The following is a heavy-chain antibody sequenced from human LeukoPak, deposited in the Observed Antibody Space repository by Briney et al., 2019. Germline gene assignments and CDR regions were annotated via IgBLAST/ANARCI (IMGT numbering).Heavy chain of an antibody. J-gene: IGHJ4*02. CDR2: IYYSGST. CDR1: GGSVSSGSYY. D-gene: IGHD1-1*01. Sequence: PSETLSLTCTVSGGSVSSGSYYWGWIRQPPGKGLEWIGYIYYSGSTNYNPPLKSRVTISVDTSKNQFSLKLSSVTAADTAVYYCARDTGGGWNADWGQGTLVTVSS. V-gene: IGHV4-61*01. CDR3: ARDTGGGWNAD.